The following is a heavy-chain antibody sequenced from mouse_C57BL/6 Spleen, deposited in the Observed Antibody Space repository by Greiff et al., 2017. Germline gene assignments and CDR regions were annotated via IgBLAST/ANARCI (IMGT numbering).Heavy chain of an antibody. D-gene: IGHD2-4*01. Sequence: EVKLMESEGGLVQPGSSMKLSCTASGFTFSDYYMAWVRQVPEKGLEWVANINYDGSSTYYLHSLMSRFIFSRDNATTILYLQLRSLNSEDTATYYCARAPYEYAFVYWAHGTTLPGSS. CDR2: INYDGSST. CDR1: GFTFSDYY. V-gene: IGHV5-16*01. J-gene: IGHJ2*01. CDR3: ARAPYEYAFVY.